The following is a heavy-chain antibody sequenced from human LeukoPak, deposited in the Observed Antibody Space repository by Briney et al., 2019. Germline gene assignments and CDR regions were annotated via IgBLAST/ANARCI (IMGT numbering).Heavy chain of an antibody. Sequence: SETLSLTCTVSGGSISSGGYYWSWIRQHPGKGLEWIGYIYYSGRIYNNPSLERRVTISADTSKNQFSLRVSSVTAADTAVYYCARGKAAADPDYYYYYMDVWGKGTTVTVSS. CDR1: GGSISSGGYY. D-gene: IGHD6-13*01. J-gene: IGHJ6*03. CDR2: IYYSGRI. V-gene: IGHV4-31*03. CDR3: ARGKAAADPDYYYYYMDV.